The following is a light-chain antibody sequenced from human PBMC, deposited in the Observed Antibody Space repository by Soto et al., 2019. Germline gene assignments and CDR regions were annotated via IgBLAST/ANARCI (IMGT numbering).Light chain of an antibody. CDR3: QQYNTWPRT. V-gene: IGKV3D-15*01. CDR1: QSVGNN. J-gene: IGKJ1*01. CDR2: EAS. Sequence: EIVLTQSPATLSLSPGERATLSCRASQSVGNNLAWYQQKRGQAPGLLIYEASTRATGIPARFSGSGSGTEFTLSISSLQSEDFAVYYCQQYNTWPRTFGQGTKVDIK.